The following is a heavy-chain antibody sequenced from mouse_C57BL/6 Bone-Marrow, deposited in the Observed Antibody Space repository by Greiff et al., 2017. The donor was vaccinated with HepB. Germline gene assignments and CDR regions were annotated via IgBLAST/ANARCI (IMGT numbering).Heavy chain of an antibody. Sequence: QVQLQQPGAELVKPGASVKLSCKASGYTFTSYWMHWVKQRPGQGLEWIGMIHPNSGSTNYNEKFKSKATLTVDKSSSTAYMQPSSLTSEDSAVYYCAREDYYGSSYPLGGQGTTLTVSS. CDR3: AREDYYGSSYPL. D-gene: IGHD1-1*01. V-gene: IGHV1-64*01. CDR2: IHPNSGST. J-gene: IGHJ2*01. CDR1: GYTFTSYW.